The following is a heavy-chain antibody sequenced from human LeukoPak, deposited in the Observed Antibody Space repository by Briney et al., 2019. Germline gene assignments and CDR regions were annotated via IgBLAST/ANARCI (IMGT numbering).Heavy chain of an antibody. CDR1: GGSISGYY. CDR2: IYYSGST. Sequence: SETLSLTCTVSGGSISGYYWSWIRQPPGKGLEWIGYIYYSGSTNYNPSLKSRVTISVDTSKNQFSLKLSPVTAADTAVYYCARGRRGYSYGYDYWGQGTLVTVSS. D-gene: IGHD5-18*01. CDR3: ARGRRGYSYGYDY. V-gene: IGHV4-59*01. J-gene: IGHJ4*02.